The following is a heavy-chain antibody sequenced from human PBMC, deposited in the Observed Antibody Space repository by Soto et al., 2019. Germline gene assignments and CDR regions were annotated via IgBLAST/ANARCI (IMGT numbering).Heavy chain of an antibody. CDR2: IYYSGST. Sequence: QVQLQESGPGLVKPSQTLSLTCTVSGGSISSGGYYWSWIRQHPGKGLEWIGYIYYSGSTYYNPSLKSRVTISVDTSKNQVALKLSSVTAADTAVYYCARDLGGYDWDFYGMDVWGQGTTVTVSS. CDR3: ARDLGGYDWDFYGMDV. V-gene: IGHV4-31*03. CDR1: GGSISSGGYY. D-gene: IGHD5-12*01. J-gene: IGHJ6*02.